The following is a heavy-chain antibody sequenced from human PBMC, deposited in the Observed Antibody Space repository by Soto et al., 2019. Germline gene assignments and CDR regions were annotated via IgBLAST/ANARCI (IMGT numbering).Heavy chain of an antibody. Sequence: QVHLVQSGSEVRKPGSSVKVSCKDSGGTLSSYAITWVRLAPGQGLEWMGGIIPIFNIPDYAQKFQGRVSITADKATSPANMELSNLRPEDTPIFYGARAGGYGAGKNNHYSGRDVWGQGTTVTVSS. V-gene: IGHV1-69*17. CDR2: IIPIFNIP. J-gene: IGHJ6*02. CDR1: GGTLSSYA. D-gene: IGHD3-10*01. CDR3: ARAGGYGAGKNNHYSGRDV.